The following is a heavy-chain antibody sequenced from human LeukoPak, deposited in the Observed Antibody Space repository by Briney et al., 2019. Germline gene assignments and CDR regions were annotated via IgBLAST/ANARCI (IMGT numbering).Heavy chain of an antibody. J-gene: IGHJ4*02. Sequence: TSETLSLTCTVSGGSISSYYWSWIRQPPGKGLEWIGYIYYSGSTNYNPSLKSRVTISVDTSKNQFSLKLSSVTAADTAVYYCARTAAAGALTLFDYWGQGTLVTVSS. CDR2: IYYSGST. D-gene: IGHD6-13*01. CDR1: GGSISSYY. CDR3: ARTAAAGALTLFDY. V-gene: IGHV4-59*01.